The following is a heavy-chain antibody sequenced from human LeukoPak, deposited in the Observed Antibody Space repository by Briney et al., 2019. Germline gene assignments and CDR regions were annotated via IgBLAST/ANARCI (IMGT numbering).Heavy chain of an antibody. V-gene: IGHV3-53*01. CDR3: ARGRPYFDY. Sequence: GGSLRLSCAASGFTVSSNYMSWVRQAPGKGLEWVSVIYSGGNTYYADSVKGRFTISRDSSKNTPYLQMNRLRAEDTAVYYCARGRPYFDYWGQGTLVTVSS. D-gene: IGHD2-21*01. J-gene: IGHJ4*02. CDR2: IYSGGNT. CDR1: GFTVSSNY.